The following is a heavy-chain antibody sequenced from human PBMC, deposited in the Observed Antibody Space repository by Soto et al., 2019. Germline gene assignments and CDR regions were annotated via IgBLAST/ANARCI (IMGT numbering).Heavy chain of an antibody. CDR3: ARFPGYSRSCPPWNPENCFDP. V-gene: IGHV3-30-3*01. D-gene: IGHD6-13*01. CDR2: TSYDGSNK. CDR1: GFTFSSYA. J-gene: IGHJ5*02. Sequence: PGGSLRLSCAASGFTFSSYAMHWVRQAPGKGLEWVAVTSYDGSNKYYADSVKGRFTISRDNSKNTLYLQMNSLRAEDTAVYYWARFPGYSRSCPPWNPENCFDPGGQGPRVTVPS.